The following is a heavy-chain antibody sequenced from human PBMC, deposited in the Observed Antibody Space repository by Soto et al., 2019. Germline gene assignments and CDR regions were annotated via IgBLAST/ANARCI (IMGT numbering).Heavy chain of an antibody. CDR2: ISGSGSYI. CDR1: GFTVSSYG. V-gene: IGHV3-21*01. D-gene: IGHD3-10*01. Sequence: PGGSLRLSCAASGFTVSSYGMSWVRQAPGKGLEWVSSISGSGSYIYYADSVKGRFTISRDNAKNSLYLQMNSLRAEDTAVYYCAGGRYGSGTYDFDYWGQGTLVTVSS. J-gene: IGHJ4*02. CDR3: AGGRYGSGTYDFDY.